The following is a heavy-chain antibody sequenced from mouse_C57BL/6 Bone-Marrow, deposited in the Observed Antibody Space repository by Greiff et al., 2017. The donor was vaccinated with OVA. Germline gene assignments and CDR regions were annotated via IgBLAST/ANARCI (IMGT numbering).Heavy chain of an antibody. J-gene: IGHJ4*01. CDR1: GYTFTSYW. V-gene: IGHV1-69*01. CDR2: IDPSDSYT. CDR3: ARGDD. Sequence: QVQLQQPGAELVMPGASVKLSCKASGYTFTSYWMHWVKQRPGQGLEWIGEIDPSDSYTKYHQKFSGTSTLTVDKSASTDYMQRSSLTSEDSEVYYCARGDDWGKGTSGTVSA.